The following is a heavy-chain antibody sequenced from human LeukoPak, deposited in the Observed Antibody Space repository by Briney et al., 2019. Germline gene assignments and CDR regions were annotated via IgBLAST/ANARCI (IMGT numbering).Heavy chain of an antibody. CDR1: GFIFDDYA. CDR3: VKEWYSSSWYWFDP. Sequence: GGSLRLSCAASGFIFDDYAMHWVRQAPGKGLEWVSLITGDAESTYYADSVKGRFTISRDNSKNSLYLQMNSLRTEDTALYYCVKEWYSSSWYWFDPWGQRTLVTVSS. V-gene: IGHV3-43*02. D-gene: IGHD6-13*01. CDR2: ITGDAEST. J-gene: IGHJ5*02.